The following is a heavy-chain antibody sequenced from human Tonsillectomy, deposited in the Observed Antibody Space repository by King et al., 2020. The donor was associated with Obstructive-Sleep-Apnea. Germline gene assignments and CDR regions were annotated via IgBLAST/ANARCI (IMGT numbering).Heavy chain of an antibody. CDR1: GFTFSSYG. V-gene: IGHV3-23*04. D-gene: IGHD3-10*01. CDR2: INTLGTT. J-gene: IGHJ4*02. CDR3: AKEGGGSGVYWVDS. Sequence: QLVESGGGMVQPGGSLRLSCAASGFTFSSYGISWVRQAPGKGLEWVSAINTLGTTFYAGSVRGRFSISRDNSKYTVNLQVNSLRADDTALYYCAKEGGGSGVYWVDSWGQGTLVTVSS.